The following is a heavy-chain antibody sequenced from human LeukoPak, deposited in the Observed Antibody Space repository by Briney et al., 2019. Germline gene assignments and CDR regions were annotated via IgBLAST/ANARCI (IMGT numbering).Heavy chain of an antibody. CDR2: IKEDGSGG. CDR3: ARTTTVTTGDY. J-gene: IGHJ4*02. CDR1: GFTFSSYS. Sequence: GGSLRLSCTASGFTFSSYSMAWVRQAPGKGLEWVANIKEDGSGGEYVDSVKGRFTISRDNAKTSVYLQMNSLRAEDTAVYYCARTTTVTTGDYWGQGTLVTVSS. V-gene: IGHV3-7*01. D-gene: IGHD4-11*01.